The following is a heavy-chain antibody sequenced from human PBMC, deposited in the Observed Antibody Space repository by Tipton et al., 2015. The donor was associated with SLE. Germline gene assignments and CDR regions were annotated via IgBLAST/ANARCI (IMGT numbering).Heavy chain of an antibody. Sequence: TLSLTCAVSGYSISSGYYWGWIRQPPGKTLEWIGNIYHDGSTYFNPSLRSRVTLSLDTSKNQFSLRMKSVTAADTALYFCARHMGVGSGWYCDYWGQGIQVIVSS. J-gene: IGHJ4*02. D-gene: IGHD6-19*01. CDR3: ARHMGVGSGWYCDY. V-gene: IGHV4-38-2*01. CDR2: IYHDGST. CDR1: GYSISSGYY.